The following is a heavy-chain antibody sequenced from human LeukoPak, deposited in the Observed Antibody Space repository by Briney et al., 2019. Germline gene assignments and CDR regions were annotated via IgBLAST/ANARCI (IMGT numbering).Heavy chain of an antibody. J-gene: IGHJ5*02. CDR3: ARHECGGDCYSPMQLWFDP. CDR1: GCSISSSTYN. V-gene: IGHV4-39*01. Sequence: SETLSLTCTVSGCSISSSTYNWVWLRPPPGQGLEWIVSGYYTGSASYYLYRKSRVAISVDTSKNQFSLRLKSVTAADTAVYYCARHECGGDCYSPMQLWFDPWGQGTLVTVPS. D-gene: IGHD2-21*02. CDR2: GYYTGSA.